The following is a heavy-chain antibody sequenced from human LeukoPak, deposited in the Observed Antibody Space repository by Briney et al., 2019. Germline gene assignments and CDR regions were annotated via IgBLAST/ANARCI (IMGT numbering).Heavy chain of an antibody. CDR3: ASTERRYYYFQH. CDR1: GYTFTSYG. CDR2: ISAYNGNT. Sequence: GASVKVSCKASGYTFTSYGISWVGQAPGQGLEWMGWISAYNGNTNYAQKLQGRVTMTTDTSTSTAYMELRSLRSDDTAVYYCASTERRYYYFQHWGQGTLVTVSS. J-gene: IGHJ1*01. V-gene: IGHV1-18*01. D-gene: IGHD1-26*01.